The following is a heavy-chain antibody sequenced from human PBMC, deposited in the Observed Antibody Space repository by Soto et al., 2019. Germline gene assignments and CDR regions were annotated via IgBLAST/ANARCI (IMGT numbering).Heavy chain of an antibody. J-gene: IGHJ4*02. CDR3: ASRDYSTPY. CDR1: GGSISSSSYY. D-gene: IGHD4-4*01. CDR2: IYYSGST. V-gene: IGHV4-39*01. Sequence: SETLSLTCTVSGGSISSSSYYWGWIRQPPGKGLEWIGSIYYSGSTYYNPSLKSRVTISVDTSKNQFSLKLSSVTAADTAVYYCASRDYSTPYWGQGTLVTVSS.